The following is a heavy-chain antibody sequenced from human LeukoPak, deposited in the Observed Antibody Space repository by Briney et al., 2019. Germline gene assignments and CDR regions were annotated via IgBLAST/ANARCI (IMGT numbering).Heavy chain of an antibody. J-gene: IGHJ5*02. CDR2: ISAYNGNT. V-gene: IGHV1-18*01. CDR3: ASAVYDFWSGQNWFDP. D-gene: IGHD3-3*01. CDR1: GYTFTSYG. Sequence: ASVKVSCEASGYTFTSYGISWVRQAPGQGLEWMGWISAYNGNTNYAQKLQGRVTMTTDTSTSTAYMELRSLRSDDTAVYYCASAVYDFWSGQNWFDPWGQGTLVTVSS.